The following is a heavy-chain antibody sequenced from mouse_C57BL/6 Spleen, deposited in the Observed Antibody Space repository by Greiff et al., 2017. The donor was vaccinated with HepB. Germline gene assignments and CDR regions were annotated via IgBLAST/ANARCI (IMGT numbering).Heavy chain of an antibody. CDR1: GYAFSSSW. D-gene: IGHD1-1*01. CDR3: ASGGTTVVYWYFDV. CDR2: IYPGDGDT. V-gene: IGHV1-82*01. J-gene: IGHJ1*03. Sequence: QVQLQQSGPELVKPGASVKISCKASGYAFSSSWMNWVKQRPGKGLEWIGRIYPGDGDTNYNGKFKGKATLTADKSSSTAYMQLSSLTSEDSAVYFCASGGTTVVYWYFDVWGTGTTVTVSS.